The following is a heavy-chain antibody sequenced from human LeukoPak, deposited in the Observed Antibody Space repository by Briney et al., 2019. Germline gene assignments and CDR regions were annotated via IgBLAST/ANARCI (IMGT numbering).Heavy chain of an antibody. Sequence: PGGSLRLSCAASGFTFDDYGMTWVRQAPGKGLEWVSGINWNGGSTGYADSVKGRFTISRDNAKNSLYLQMNSLRAEDTALYYCARRGYCSNTTCYDYYYYYMDVWGKGTTATVSS. V-gene: IGHV3-20*04. J-gene: IGHJ6*03. CDR3: ARRGYCSNTTCYDYYYYYMDV. CDR1: GFTFDDYG. D-gene: IGHD2-2*01. CDR2: INWNGGST.